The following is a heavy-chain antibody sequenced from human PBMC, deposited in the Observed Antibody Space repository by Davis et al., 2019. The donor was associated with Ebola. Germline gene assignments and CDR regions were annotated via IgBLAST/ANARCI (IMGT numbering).Heavy chain of an antibody. CDR1: GFTFSNAW. CDR2: IKSKTDGGTT. J-gene: IGHJ6*02. V-gene: IGHV3-15*07. CDR3: TTGLEERLLWYGESLDV. D-gene: IGHD3-10*01. Sequence: PGGSLRLSCAASGFTFSNAWMNWVRQAPGKGLEWVGRIKSKTDGGTTDYTAPVKGRFTISRDDSKNTLYLQMNSLKTEDTAVYYCTTGLEERLLWYGESLDVWGQGTTVTVSS.